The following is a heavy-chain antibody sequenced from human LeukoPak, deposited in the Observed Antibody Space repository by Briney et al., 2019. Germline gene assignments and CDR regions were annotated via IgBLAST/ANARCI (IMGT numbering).Heavy chain of an antibody. D-gene: IGHD3-3*01. CDR2: INHSGST. CDR3: ARMIGSTSRGNYDFWSGYLYYFDY. Sequence: TGGSLRLSCAASGFNFGDYSMNWIRQPPGKGLEWIGEINHSGSTNYNPSLKSRVTISVDTSKNQFSLKLSSVTAADTAVYYCARMIGSTSRGNYDFWSGYLYYFDYWGQGTLVTVSS. CDR1: GFNFGDYS. V-gene: IGHV4-34*01. J-gene: IGHJ4*02.